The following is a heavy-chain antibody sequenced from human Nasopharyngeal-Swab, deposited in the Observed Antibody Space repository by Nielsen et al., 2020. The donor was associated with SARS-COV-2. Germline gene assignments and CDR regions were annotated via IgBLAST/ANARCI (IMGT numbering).Heavy chain of an antibody. J-gene: IGHJ4*02. CDR1: GYSFTGYW. CDR3: ARRSGPTDYFDY. V-gene: IGHV5-10-1*01. Sequence: GESLKISCKGSGYSFTGYWISWVRQMPGKGLEWMGRIDPSDSYTNYSPSFQGHVTISADKSISTAYLQWSSLKASDTAMYYCARRSGPTDYFDYWGQGTLVTVSS. D-gene: IGHD3-10*01. CDR2: IDPSDSYT.